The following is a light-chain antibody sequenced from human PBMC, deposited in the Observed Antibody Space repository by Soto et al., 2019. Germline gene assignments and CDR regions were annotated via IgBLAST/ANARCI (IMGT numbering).Light chain of an antibody. V-gene: IGLV1-40*01. CDR1: SSNIGAGYD. J-gene: IGLJ2*01. Sequence: QSVLTQPPSVSGAPGQRVTISCTGSSSNIGAGYDVHWYQQLPGTAPKLLIYGNTNRPSGVPDRFSGSKSGTSASLAITGVQAEDEADYYCQSQDRSVSGLVFGGGTKLTVL. CDR2: GNT. CDR3: QSQDRSVSGLV.